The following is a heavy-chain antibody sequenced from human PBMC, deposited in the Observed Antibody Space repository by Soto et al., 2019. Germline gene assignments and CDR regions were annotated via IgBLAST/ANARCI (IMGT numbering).Heavy chain of an antibody. CDR1: GFTFSSYG. J-gene: IGHJ4*02. CDR3: AKAGSPKYSRGFFFDY. D-gene: IGHD6-6*01. Sequence: GGSLRLSCAASGFTFSSYGMHWVRQAPGKGLEWVAVISYDGSNKYYADSVKGRFTISRDNSKNTLYLQMNSLRAEDTAVYYCAKAGSPKYSRGFFFDYWGQGTLVTVSS. CDR2: ISYDGSNK. V-gene: IGHV3-30*18.